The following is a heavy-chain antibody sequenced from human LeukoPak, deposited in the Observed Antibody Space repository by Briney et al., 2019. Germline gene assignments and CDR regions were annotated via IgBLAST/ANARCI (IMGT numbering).Heavy chain of an antibody. D-gene: IGHD2-2*01. Sequence: GGSLRLSCAASGFTFSSYWMHWVRQAPGKGLVWVSRIYSDGNTTNYADSVKGRFTISRDNAKNTLYLQMDSLRAEDTAVYYCARDQGSTSRGIDYWGQGTLVTVSS. CDR3: ARDQGSTSRGIDY. J-gene: IGHJ4*02. CDR2: IYSDGNTT. CDR1: GFTFSSYW. V-gene: IGHV3-74*01.